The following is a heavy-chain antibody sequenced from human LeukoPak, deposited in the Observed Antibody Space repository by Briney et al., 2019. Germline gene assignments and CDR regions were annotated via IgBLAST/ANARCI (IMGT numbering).Heavy chain of an antibody. J-gene: IGHJ6*02. V-gene: IGHV3-43*02. CDR3: AKDLGSGNYHYYGMDV. Sequence: GPLRLSCATSGFTFDDYGVHWVRPAPGKGLEWVSLISGDGGNTYYADSVKGRFTISRDNSKNSLYLQMNNLRTEDTALYYCAKDLGSGNYHYYGMDVWGQGTTVTVSS. D-gene: IGHD3-10*01. CDR1: GFTFDDYG. CDR2: ISGDGGNT.